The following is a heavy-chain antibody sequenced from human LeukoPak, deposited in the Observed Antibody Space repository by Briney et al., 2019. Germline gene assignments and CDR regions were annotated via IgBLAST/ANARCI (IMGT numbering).Heavy chain of an antibody. CDR2: ISSSSSYI. CDR3: ARDLGRGYCSGDTCYSAYFDL. V-gene: IGHV3-21*01. CDR1: GFTFSSYS. D-gene: IGHD2-15*01. Sequence: GGSLRLSCAASGFTFSSYSMNWVRQAPGKGLEWVSSISSSSSYIYYADSVKGRFTISRDNAKNSLYLQMNSLRAEDTAVYYCARDLGRGYCSGDTCYSAYFDLWGQGTLVTVSS. J-gene: IGHJ4*02.